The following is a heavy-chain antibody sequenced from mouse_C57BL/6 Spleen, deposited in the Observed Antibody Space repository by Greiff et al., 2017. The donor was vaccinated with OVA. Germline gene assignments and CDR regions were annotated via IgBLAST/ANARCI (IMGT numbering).Heavy chain of an antibody. D-gene: IGHD4-1*01. CDR2: ISDGGSYT. J-gene: IGHJ2*01. V-gene: IGHV5-4*01. CDR1: GFTFSSYA. Sequence: EVLLVESGAGLVKPGGSLKLSCTASGFTFSSYAMSWVRQTPEKRLEWVATISDGGSYTYYPDNVKGRCTISRDNAKNNLYLQMSHLKSEDTAMYYCAGGGAGTGYFDDWGQGTTLTVSS. CDR3: AGGGAGTGYFDD.